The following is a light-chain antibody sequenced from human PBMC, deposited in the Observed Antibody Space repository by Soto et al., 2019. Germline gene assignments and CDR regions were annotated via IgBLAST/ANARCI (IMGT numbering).Light chain of an antibody. J-gene: IGKJ1*01. Sequence: EILMTQSPATLSVSPGEKATLSCGASQTVFRKLAWFQQKPGQPPRLLISGASTRATGIPARFSGSGSGTEFTLTISSLQSEDFAVYYCQQYNNWPQTFGQGTKVEIK. CDR2: GAS. CDR3: QQYNNWPQT. CDR1: QTVFRK. V-gene: IGKV3-15*01.